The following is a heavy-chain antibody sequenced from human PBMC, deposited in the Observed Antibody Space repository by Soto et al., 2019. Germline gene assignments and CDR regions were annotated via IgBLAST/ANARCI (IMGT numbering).Heavy chain of an antibody. J-gene: IGHJ4*02. CDR1: GGSISSGDYY. Sequence: SETLSLTCTVSGGSISSGDYYWSWIRQPPGKGLEWIGYIYYSGSTYYNPSLKSRVTISVDTSKNQFSLKLSSVTAADTAVYYCTSVSYFNAFDYWGQGTLVTVSS. D-gene: IGHD3-9*01. CDR3: TSVSYFNAFDY. CDR2: IYYSGST. V-gene: IGHV4-30-4*01.